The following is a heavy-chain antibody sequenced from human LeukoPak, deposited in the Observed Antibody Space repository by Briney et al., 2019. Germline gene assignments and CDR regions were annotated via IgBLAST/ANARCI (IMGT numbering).Heavy chain of an antibody. D-gene: IGHD2-2*01. J-gene: IGHJ3*02. V-gene: IGHV4-59*01. Sequence: SETLSLTCTVSDGSISSYYWSWIRQPPGKGLEWIGYIYYSGSTNYNPSLKSRVTISVDTSKNQFSLKLSSVTAEDTAVYYCARVVSWCSSTSCSLAFDIWGQGTMVTVSS. CDR2: IYYSGST. CDR3: ARVVSWCSSTSCSLAFDI. CDR1: DGSISSYY.